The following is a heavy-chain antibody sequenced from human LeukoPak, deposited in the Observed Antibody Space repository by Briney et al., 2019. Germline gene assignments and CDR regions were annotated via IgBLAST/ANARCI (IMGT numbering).Heavy chain of an antibody. CDR3: ASPLNYYGSGSYAYFDY. V-gene: IGHV4-39*01. CDR2: IYYSGST. Sequence: SETLSLTCTVSGGSISSSSYYWGWIRQPPGKGLEWIGSIYYSGSTYYNPSLKSRVTISVDTSKNQFSLKLSSVIAADTAVYYCASPLNYYGSGSYAYFDYWGQGTLVTVSS. J-gene: IGHJ4*02. D-gene: IGHD3-10*01. CDR1: GGSISSSSYY.